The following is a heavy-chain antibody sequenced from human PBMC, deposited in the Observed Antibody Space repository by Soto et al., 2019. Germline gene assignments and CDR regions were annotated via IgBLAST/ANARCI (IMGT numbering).Heavy chain of an antibody. D-gene: IGHD2-15*01. V-gene: IGHV3-30*03. CDR2: LSYAENKK. J-gene: IGHJ5*02. Sequence: QVRLIESGGGVVQPGGSLRLSCTASGFSLRTYGMHWVRQAPGKGLEWVYVLSYAENKKHYEDSVKGRLTISSDTSKNTRYRQMNSLRPEDTAVYYCAQLSCGGASCLRTWLDPWGHRTRVTVSS. CDR1: GFSLRTYG. CDR3: AQLSCGGASCLRTWLDP.